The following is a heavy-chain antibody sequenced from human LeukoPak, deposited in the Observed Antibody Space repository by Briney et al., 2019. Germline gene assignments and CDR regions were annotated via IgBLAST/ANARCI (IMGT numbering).Heavy chain of an antibody. V-gene: IGHV4-34*01. CDR1: GGSFSGYY. D-gene: IGHD5-24*01. CDR2: INHSGST. Sequence: SETLSLTCAVYGGSFSGYYWSWIRQPPGKGLEWIGEINHSGSTNYNPSLKSRVTISVDTSKNQFSLKLSSVTAADTAVYYCARVPTRRDGYQPKTNWFDPWGQGTLVTVSS. CDR3: ARVPTRRDGYQPKTNWFDP. J-gene: IGHJ5*02.